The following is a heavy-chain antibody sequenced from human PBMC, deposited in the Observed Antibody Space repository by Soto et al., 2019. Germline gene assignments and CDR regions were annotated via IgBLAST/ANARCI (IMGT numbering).Heavy chain of an antibody. CDR3: ARGAYCTGGTCYAGSVGY. CDR1: GYTFTSYG. V-gene: IGHV1-18*01. D-gene: IGHD2-15*01. CDR2: ITAYNDT. J-gene: IGHJ4*02. Sequence: QVRLVQSGAEVKKPGASVKVSCKASGYTFTSYGITWVRQAPGQGLEWMGWITAYNDTNYAQRLQGRVTMTTDTSTSTTYMELRSLRSDDTAVYYCARGAYCTGGTCYAGSVGYWGQGTLVTVSS.